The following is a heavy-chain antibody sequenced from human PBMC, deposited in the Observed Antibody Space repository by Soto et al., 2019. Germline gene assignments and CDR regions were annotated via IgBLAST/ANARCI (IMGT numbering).Heavy chain of an antibody. J-gene: IGHJ4*02. CDR2: IYSGGST. CDR1: GFTVSSNY. V-gene: IGHV3-53*01. CDR3: ARVAYSSGWYKAGGYFDY. Sequence: GGSLRLSCAASGFTVSSNYMSWVRQAPGKGLEWVSVIYSGGSTYYADSVKGRFTISRDNSKNTLYLQMNSLRAEDTAVYYCARVAYSSGWYKAGGYFDYWGQGTLVTVSS. D-gene: IGHD6-19*01.